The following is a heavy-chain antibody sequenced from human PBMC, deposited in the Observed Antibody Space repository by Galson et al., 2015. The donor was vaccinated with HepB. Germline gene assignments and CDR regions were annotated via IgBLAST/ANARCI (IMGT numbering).Heavy chain of an antibody. J-gene: IGHJ6*02. CDR3: ARGGSYGCGRSPETYGMDV. D-gene: IGHD5-18*01. CDR2: IIPIFGIA. CDR1: GGTFTSYA. Sequence: SVKVSCKASGGTFTSYAISWVRQAPGQGLEWMGGIIPIFGIANYAQKFQGRVTITADESTSTAYMELSSLRSEDTAVYYCARGGSYGCGRSPETYGMDVWGQGTTVTVSS. V-gene: IGHV1-69*13.